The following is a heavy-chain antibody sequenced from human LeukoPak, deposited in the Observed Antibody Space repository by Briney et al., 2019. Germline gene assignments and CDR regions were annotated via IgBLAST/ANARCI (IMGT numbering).Heavy chain of an antibody. J-gene: IGHJ4*02. CDR2: ISYDGSNK. CDR1: GFTFSNYA. D-gene: IGHD3-10*01. CDR3: ARDPLLSHQRGYFDS. V-gene: IGHV3-30-3*01. Sequence: PGGSLRLSCAVSGFTFSNYAMHWVRQAPGKGLEWVAVISYDGSNKYYADSLKGRFTMSRDNSKNTLYLQMNSLRAEDTAVYFCARDPLLSHQRGYFDSWGQGTLVTVSS.